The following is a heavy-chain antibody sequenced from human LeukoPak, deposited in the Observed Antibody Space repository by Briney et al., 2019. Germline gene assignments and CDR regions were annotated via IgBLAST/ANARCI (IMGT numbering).Heavy chain of an antibody. CDR1: GGSFSGYY. J-gene: IGHJ4*02. Sequence: NTSETLSLTCAVYGGSFSGYYWSWIRQSPGKGLEWIGEINHSGSTKYNPPLKSRVTISVDTSKNQFSLKLSSVTAADTAVYYCARGLRETEPGTAAPGTYYFDYWGQGSLVTVSS. V-gene: IGHV4-34*01. CDR3: ARGLRETEPGTAAPGTYYFDY. D-gene: IGHD6-13*01. CDR2: INHSGST.